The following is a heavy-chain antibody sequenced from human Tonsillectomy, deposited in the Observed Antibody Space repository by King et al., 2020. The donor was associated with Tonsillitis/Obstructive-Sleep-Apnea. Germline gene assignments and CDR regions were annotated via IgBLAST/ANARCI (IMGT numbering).Heavy chain of an antibody. CDR3: AGDYPPGDYDGY. CDR1: GYTFTSYY. Sequence: QLVQSGAEVKKPGASVKVSCKASGYTFTSYYMHWVRQAPGQGLEWMGIINPSGGSTSYAQKFQGRVTMTRDTSTSTVYMELSSLRSEDTAVYYCAGDYPPGDYDGYWGQGTLVTVSS. CDR2: INPSGGST. D-gene: IGHD4-17*01. V-gene: IGHV1-46*01. J-gene: IGHJ4*02.